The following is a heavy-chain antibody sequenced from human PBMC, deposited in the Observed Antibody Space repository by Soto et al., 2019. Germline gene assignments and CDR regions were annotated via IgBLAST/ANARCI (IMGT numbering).Heavy chain of an antibody. CDR3: ARNGGRHSSGYSYGYYYYYMDV. D-gene: IGHD5-18*01. CDR2: ISSSSSYI. J-gene: IGHJ6*03. Sequence: GGSLRLSCEASGFTFSSYSMNWVRQAPGKGLEWVSSISSSSSYIYYADSVKGRFTISRDNAKNSLYLQMNSLRAEDTAVYYCARNGGRHSSGYSYGYYYYYMDVWGRGTTVTVSS. V-gene: IGHV3-21*01. CDR1: GFTFSSYS.